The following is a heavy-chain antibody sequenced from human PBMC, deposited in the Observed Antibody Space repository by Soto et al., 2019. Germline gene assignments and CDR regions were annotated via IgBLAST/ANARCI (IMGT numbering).Heavy chain of an antibody. Sequence: SVKVSCKASGGTFSSYAISWVRQAPGQGLEWMGGIIPIFGTANYAQKFQGRVTITADESTSTAYMELSSLRSEDTAVYYCARVIQLWLPLAYWGQGTLVTVSS. CDR1: GGTFSSYA. CDR2: IIPIFGTA. J-gene: IGHJ4*02. D-gene: IGHD5-18*01. V-gene: IGHV1-69*13. CDR3: ARVIQLWLPLAY.